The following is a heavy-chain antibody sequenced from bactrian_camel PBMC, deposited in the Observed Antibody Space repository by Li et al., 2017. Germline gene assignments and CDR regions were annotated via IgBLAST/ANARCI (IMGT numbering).Heavy chain of an antibody. J-gene: IGHJ4*01. Sequence: HVQLVESGGGSVQAGGSLTLSCTTSGHTYTTDCMGWFRQSPGKEREEVAAISTDGGNTYYADPVKGRFTISQDNAKRTVSLQMSSLQPEDTAMYYCAATGFTVRDCTDYWVSGMPLNYWGQGTQVTVS. V-gene: IGHV3S54*01. CDR1: GHTYTTDC. CDR2: ISTDGGNT. CDR3: AATGFTVRDCTDYWVSGMPLNY. D-gene: IGHD3*01.